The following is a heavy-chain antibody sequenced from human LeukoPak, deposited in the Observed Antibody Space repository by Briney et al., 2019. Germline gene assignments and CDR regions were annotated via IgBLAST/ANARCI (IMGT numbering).Heavy chain of an antibody. CDR1: GFDFINFH. V-gene: IGHV3-30-3*01. J-gene: IGHJ4*02. D-gene: IGHD6-19*01. CDR3: ARDFPWLVDY. CDR2: VSKDGNNI. Sequence: GGPLRLSCAASGFDFINFHIHWVRQAPGKGLEWLAFVSKDGNNIYYADSVKGRFTISRDNSKSTLYLQMNSLRADDTAIYYCARDFPWLVDYWGQGTLVTVSS.